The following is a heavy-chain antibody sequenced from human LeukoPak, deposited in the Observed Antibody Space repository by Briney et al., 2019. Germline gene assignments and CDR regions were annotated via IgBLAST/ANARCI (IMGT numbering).Heavy chain of an antibody. J-gene: IGHJ4*02. V-gene: IGHV5-51*01. Sequence: GESLKISCKGSEYSFPNYWIGWVRQMPGKGLEWMGIIYPGDSDIRYSPSFQGQVTISADKSISTAYLQWSSLRASDTAMYYCAIRYSGSYNDYWGQGTLVTVSS. CDR2: IYPGDSDI. CDR1: EYSFPNYW. D-gene: IGHD1-26*01. CDR3: AIRYSGSYNDY.